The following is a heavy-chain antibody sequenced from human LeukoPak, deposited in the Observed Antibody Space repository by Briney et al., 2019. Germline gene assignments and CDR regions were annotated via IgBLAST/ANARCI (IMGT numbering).Heavy chain of an antibody. V-gene: IGHV3-64*02. Sequence: SGGSLRLSCVTSGFTFTSYALYWVRQAPGRGLEYVSAISSNAASTYYAESVKGRFTISRDTSMSTLYLQMGSLRPEDTTVYYCARRERNAFYYWGEGTMVTVS. J-gene: IGHJ4*02. CDR1: GFTFTSYA. D-gene: IGHD2-8*01. CDR3: ARRERNAFYY. CDR2: ISSNAAST.